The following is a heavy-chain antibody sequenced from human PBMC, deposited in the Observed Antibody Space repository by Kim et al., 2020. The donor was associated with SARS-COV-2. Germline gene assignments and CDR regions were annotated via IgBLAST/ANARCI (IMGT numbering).Heavy chain of an antibody. Sequence: IYYADSVRGRLTIYRDNDKNSLYLQMNSLRAEDTAVYYCARGPNYSPFDYWGQGTLVTVSS. CDR3: ARGPNYSPFDY. J-gene: IGHJ4*02. CDR2: I. V-gene: IGHV3-48*03. D-gene: IGHD4-4*01.